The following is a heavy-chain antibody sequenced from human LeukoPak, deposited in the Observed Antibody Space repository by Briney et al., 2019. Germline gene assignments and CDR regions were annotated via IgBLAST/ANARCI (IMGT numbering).Heavy chain of an antibody. Sequence: GGSLRLSCAASGFTFDDYAMHWLRQAPGKGLELVSGISWNRGSTVYVDSVKGRFTISRDNAKNSLYLQMYSLRPEDMALYYCLRDVSLGFCSGGACSAHFDYWGQGTLVIVSS. CDR3: LRDVSLGFCSGGACSAHFDY. D-gene: IGHD2-15*01. CDR2: ISWNRGST. V-gene: IGHV3-9*03. J-gene: IGHJ4*02. CDR1: GFTFDDYA.